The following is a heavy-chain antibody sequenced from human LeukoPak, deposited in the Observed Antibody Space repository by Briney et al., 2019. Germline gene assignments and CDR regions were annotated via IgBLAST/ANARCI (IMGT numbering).Heavy chain of an antibody. CDR2: INPNSGGT. CDR1: GYTFTCYY. J-gene: IGHJ5*02. CDR3: ARDSSGWYHWFDP. Sequence: GASVKVSCKASGYTFTCYYMHWVRQAPGQGLEWMGWINPNSGGTNYAQKFQGRVTMTRNTSISTAYMELSSLRSEDTAVYYCARDSSGWYHWFDPWGQGTLVTVSS. D-gene: IGHD6-19*01. V-gene: IGHV1-2*02.